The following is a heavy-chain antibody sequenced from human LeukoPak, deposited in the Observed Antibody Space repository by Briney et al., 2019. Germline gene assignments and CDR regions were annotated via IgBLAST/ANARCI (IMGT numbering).Heavy chain of an antibody. CDR3: AKIATAGYYSYSMDV. CDR2: LSGSGGST. J-gene: IGHJ6*03. Sequence: GGSLRPSCAASGFTFISYAMTWVRQAPGKGLEWVSSLSGSGGSTYYADSVKGRFTISRDNSKNTLYLQMNSLRAEDTAVYFCAKIATAGYYSYSMDVWGKGTTVTVSS. CDR1: GFTFISYA. V-gene: IGHV3-23*01. D-gene: IGHD6-13*01.